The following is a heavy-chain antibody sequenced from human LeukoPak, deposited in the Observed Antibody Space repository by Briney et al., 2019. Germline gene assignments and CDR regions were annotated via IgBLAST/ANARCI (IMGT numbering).Heavy chain of an antibody. V-gene: IGHV3-23*01. Sequence: GGTLRLSCAASGFTFSTYGMSWVRQAPGKGLEWVSGISGSGGSTYYADSVKGRFTIFRDNSKNTLYLQMNSLRAEDTAIYYCAPETYWFDFWGQGTLVTVSS. D-gene: IGHD2-8*02. CDR2: ISGSGGST. J-gene: IGHJ4*02. CDR3: APETYWFDF. CDR1: GFTFSTYG.